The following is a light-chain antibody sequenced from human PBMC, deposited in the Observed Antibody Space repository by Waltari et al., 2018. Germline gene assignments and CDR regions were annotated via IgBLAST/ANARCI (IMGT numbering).Light chain of an antibody. CDR1: QRVNSW. J-gene: IGKJ1*01. CDR3: QQYNRYST. V-gene: IGKV1-5*03. Sequence: EIQMTQSPSTLSASLGDRVPITCRASQRVNSWLAWYQQKPGKAPKFLIYKASILESGVPSRFSGSGSGTEFTLTISNLQPDDFATYYCQQYNRYSTFGQGTKVELK. CDR2: KAS.